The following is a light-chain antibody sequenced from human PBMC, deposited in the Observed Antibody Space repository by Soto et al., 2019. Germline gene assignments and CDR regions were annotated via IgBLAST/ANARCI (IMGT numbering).Light chain of an antibody. J-gene: IGKJ1*01. V-gene: IGKV3-15*01. CDR2: GSS. CDR1: QSVSSN. Sequence: EIVMTQSPATLSVSPGERATLSCRASQSVSSNLAWYQQKPVQAPRLLIYGSSTRATGIPARFSGSGSGTEFTLTISSLQSEDFAVYYCQQRSNWWTFGQGTKVDIK. CDR3: QQRSNWWT.